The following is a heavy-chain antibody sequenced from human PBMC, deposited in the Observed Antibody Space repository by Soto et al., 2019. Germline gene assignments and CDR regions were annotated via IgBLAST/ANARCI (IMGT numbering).Heavy chain of an antibody. CDR3: ARTLDKQYSSGWEGWFDP. CDR2: TYYRSKWYN. V-gene: IGHV6-1*01. D-gene: IGHD6-19*01. J-gene: IGHJ5*02. Sequence: LSLTCAISGDSVSSNSAAWNWIRQSPSRGLEWLGRTYYRSKWYNDYAVSVKSRITINPDTSKNQFSLQLNSVTPEDTAVYYCARTLDKQYSSGWEGWFDPWGQGTLVTVSS. CDR1: GDSVSSNSAA.